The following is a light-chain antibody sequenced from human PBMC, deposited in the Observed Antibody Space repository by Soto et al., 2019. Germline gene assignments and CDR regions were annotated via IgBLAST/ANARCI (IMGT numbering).Light chain of an antibody. J-gene: IGKJ5*01. CDR1: QSFRGL. Sequence: EVVLTQSRWTLSLGPGEICTLSCSASQSFRGLLACYQQKPGQAPRLLIYDAYKRATGIPPRFSGSGSGTDFTLTISSLEPEDSAVYYCQQRNMWPITFGQGTRLEIK. CDR3: QQRNMWPIT. CDR2: DAY. V-gene: IGKV3-11*01.